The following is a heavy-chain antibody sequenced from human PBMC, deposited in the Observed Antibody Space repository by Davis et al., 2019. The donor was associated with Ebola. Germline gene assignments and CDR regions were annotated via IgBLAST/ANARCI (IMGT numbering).Heavy chain of an antibody. CDR2: IIPILGIA. CDR3: ARDLGLVTFY. V-gene: IGHV1-69*04. D-gene: IGHD3/OR15-3a*01. CDR1: GGNFSRYA. Sequence: SSVKVSCKASGGNFSRYAISWVRQPPGHGLEWMGRIIPILGIANYAQKFQGRVTITADKSTSTAYMELSSLRSEDTAVYYCARDLGLVTFYWGQGTLVTVSS. J-gene: IGHJ4*02.